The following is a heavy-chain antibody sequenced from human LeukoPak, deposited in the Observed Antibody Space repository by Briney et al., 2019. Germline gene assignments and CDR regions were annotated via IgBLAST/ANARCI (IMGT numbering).Heavy chain of an antibody. D-gene: IGHD3-3*01. Sequence: ASVKVSCKASGYTFTSYGISWVRQAPGQGLEWMRWISAYNGNTNYAQKLQGRVTMTTDTSTSTAYMELRSLRSDDTAVYYCARPVGTYYDFWSGLNYFDYWGQGTLVTVSS. CDR2: ISAYNGNT. CDR1: GYTFTSYG. CDR3: ARPVGTYYDFWSGLNYFDY. J-gene: IGHJ4*02. V-gene: IGHV1-18*01.